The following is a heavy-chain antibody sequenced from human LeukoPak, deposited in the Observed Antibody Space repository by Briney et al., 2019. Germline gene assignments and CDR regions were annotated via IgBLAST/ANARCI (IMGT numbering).Heavy chain of an antibody. CDR3: AKGRASGDVATIVYFDY. Sequence: GRSLRLSCAASGFTFDDYAMHWVRQAPGKGLEWVSCISWNSGSIGYADSVKGRFTISRDNAKNSLYLQMNSLRAEDMALYYCAKGRASGDVATIVYFDYWGQGTLVTVSS. CDR2: ISWNSGSI. CDR1: GFTFDDYA. D-gene: IGHD5-12*01. V-gene: IGHV3-9*03. J-gene: IGHJ4*02.